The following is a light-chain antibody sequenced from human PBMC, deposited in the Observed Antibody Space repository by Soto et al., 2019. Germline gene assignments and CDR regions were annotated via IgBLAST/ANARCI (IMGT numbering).Light chain of an antibody. CDR1: QSISSW. CDR3: QQYNSYPPWT. V-gene: IGKV1-5*03. J-gene: IGKJ1*01. Sequence: DIQMTQSPSTLSASVGDRVTITCRASQSISSWLAWYQQKPGKAPKLLIYKASSLESGVPSRFSGSGSGTEFTLTISSLQPDDFATYYCQQYNSYPPWTFGQGTKVDIK. CDR2: KAS.